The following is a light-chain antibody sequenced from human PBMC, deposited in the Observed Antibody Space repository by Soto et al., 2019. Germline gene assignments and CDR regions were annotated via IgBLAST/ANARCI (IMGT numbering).Light chain of an antibody. CDR3: CSYAGSRTFV. CDR1: SSDVGAYNL. J-gene: IGLJ3*02. CDR2: EGS. V-gene: IGLV2-23*01. Sequence: QSVLTQPASESGSPEQSITISCTGTSSDVGAYNLVSWYQQHPGKAPKLIIYEGSKRPSGISHRFSGSKSDNTASLTISGLRAEDEAHYHCCSYAGSRTFVFGGGTKLTVL.